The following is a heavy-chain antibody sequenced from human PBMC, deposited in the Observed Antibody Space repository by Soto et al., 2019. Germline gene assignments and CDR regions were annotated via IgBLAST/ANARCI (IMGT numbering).Heavy chain of an antibody. CDR3: ARARITMIVVVPFDP. J-gene: IGHJ5*02. D-gene: IGHD3-22*01. CDR2: INAGNGNT. V-gene: IGHV1-3*01. CDR1: GYTFTSYA. Sequence: ASVKVSCKASGYTFTSYAMHWVRQAPGQRLEWMGWINAGNGNTKYSQKFQGRVTITRDTSASTAYMELSSLRSEDTAVYYCARARITMIVVVPFDPWGQGTLVTVSS.